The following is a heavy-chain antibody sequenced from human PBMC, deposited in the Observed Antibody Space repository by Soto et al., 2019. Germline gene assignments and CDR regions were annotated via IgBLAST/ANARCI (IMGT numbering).Heavy chain of an antibody. V-gene: IGHV3-21*01. Sequence: GGSLRLSCAASGFTFSSYSMNWVRQAPGKGLEWVSSISSSSSYIYYADSVKGRFTISRDNAKNSLYLQMNSLRAEDTAVYYCASVRGSYYDYIWGSDQFDYWGQGTLVTVSS. J-gene: IGHJ4*02. CDR1: GFTFSSYS. CDR2: ISSSSSYI. D-gene: IGHD3-16*01. CDR3: ASVRGSYYDYIWGSDQFDY.